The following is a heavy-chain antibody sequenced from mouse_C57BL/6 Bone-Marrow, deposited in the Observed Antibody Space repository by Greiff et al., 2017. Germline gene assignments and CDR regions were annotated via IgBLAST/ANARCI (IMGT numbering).Heavy chain of an antibody. CDR3: AREDYGSSTWYFDV. Sequence: EVQLQQSGPGMVKPSQSLSLTCTVTGYSITSGYDWHWIRHFPGNKLEWMGYISYSGSTNYNPSLKSRISITHDTSKNHFFLKLNSVTTEDTATYYCAREDYGSSTWYFDVWGTGTTVTVSS. V-gene: IGHV3-1*01. J-gene: IGHJ1*03. CDR1: GYSITSGYD. D-gene: IGHD1-1*01. CDR2: ISYSGST.